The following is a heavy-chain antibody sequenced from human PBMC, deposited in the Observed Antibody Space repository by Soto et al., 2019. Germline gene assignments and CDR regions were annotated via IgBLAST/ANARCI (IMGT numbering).Heavy chain of an antibody. J-gene: IGHJ4*02. D-gene: IGHD3-3*01. CDR3: NRGSEYDFWSGYL. V-gene: IGHV1-69*06. CDR1: GGTSTRYA. Sequence: QERLVQSGAEVRKPGSSVKISCKVTGGTSTRYAINWVRQAPGQGLEWMGGIVPMFGTSKYAQKFQGRVTITADTSTNIAYMELRSLRSEDTAVYYCNRGSEYDFWSGYLWGQGTLVSVSS. CDR2: IVPMFGTS.